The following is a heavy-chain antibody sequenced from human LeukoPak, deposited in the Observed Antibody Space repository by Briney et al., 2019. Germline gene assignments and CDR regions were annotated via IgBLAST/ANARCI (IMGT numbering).Heavy chain of an antibody. CDR3: TRDDTPSEAFDI. CDR2: INPNSGGT. CDR1: GYTFTGYY. Sequence: ASVKVSCKASGYTFTGYYMHWVRQAPGQGLEWMGWINPNSGGTNYAQKFQGRVTMTRDTSISTAYMELSRLRSDDAAVYYCTRDDTPSEAFDIWGQGTMVTVSS. V-gene: IGHV1-2*02. D-gene: IGHD2-2*02. J-gene: IGHJ3*02.